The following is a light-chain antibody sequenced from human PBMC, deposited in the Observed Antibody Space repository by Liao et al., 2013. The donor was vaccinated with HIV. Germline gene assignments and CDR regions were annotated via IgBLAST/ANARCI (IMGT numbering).Light chain of an antibody. CDR3: QSADSSGTYV. Sequence: SYELTQPPSVSVSPGQTASITCSGDNGGVNMLAGISRSQASPLVLVIYQDSKRPSGIPERFSGSSSGTTVTLTISGVQAEDEADYYCQSADSSGTYVFGTGTKVTVL. CDR2: QDS. J-gene: IGLJ1*01. V-gene: IGLV3-25*03. CDR1: NGGVN.